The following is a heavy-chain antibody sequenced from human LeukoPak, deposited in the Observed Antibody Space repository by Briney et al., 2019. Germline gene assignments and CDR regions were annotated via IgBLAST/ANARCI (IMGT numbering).Heavy chain of an antibody. CDR1: GYTFTGYY. J-gene: IGHJ6*02. Sequence: ASVKVSCKASGYTFTGYYIHWVRQAPGQGLEWMGWINPNSGGTNYAQKFQGRVTMTRDTSISTAYMELSRLRSDDTAVYYCARNLPLQDTPDIVVVVAANDYYYGMDVWGQGTTVPVSS. V-gene: IGHV1-2*02. CDR2: INPNSGGT. CDR3: ARNLPLQDTPDIVVVVAANDYYYGMDV. D-gene: IGHD2-15*01.